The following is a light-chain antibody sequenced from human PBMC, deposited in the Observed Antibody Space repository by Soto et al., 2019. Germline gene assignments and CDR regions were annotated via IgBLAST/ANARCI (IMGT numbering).Light chain of an antibody. CDR2: DVS. CDR1: SSDVGNYNY. J-gene: IGLJ1*01. Sequence: QSALTQPASVSGSPGPSITISCTGTSSDVGNYNYVSWYQQHPGKAPKLMIYDVSNRPSGVSNRFSGSKSGNTASLTISGLQAEDEADYYCSSYTSSSTLEVFGAGTKVTVL. CDR3: SSYTSSSTLEV. V-gene: IGLV2-14*01.